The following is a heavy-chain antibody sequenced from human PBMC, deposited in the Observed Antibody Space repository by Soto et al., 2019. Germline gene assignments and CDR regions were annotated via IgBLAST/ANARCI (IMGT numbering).Heavy chain of an antibody. V-gene: IGHV3-11*04. J-gene: IGHJ1*01. CDR1: GFTFSDYY. Sequence: PGGSLRLSCAASGFTFSDYYMSWIRQAPGKGLEWVSYISSSGSTIYYADSVKGRFTISRDNAKNSLYLQMNSLRAEDTAVYYCARDILGTDYGDYVSYFQHWGQGTLVTVSS. CDR3: ARDILGTDYGDYVSYFQH. D-gene: IGHD4-17*01. CDR2: ISSSGSTI.